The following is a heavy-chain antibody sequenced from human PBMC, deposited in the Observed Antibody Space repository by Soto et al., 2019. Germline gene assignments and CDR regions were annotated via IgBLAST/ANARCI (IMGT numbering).Heavy chain of an antibody. CDR1: GYTFTSYG. Sequence: QVQLVQSGAEVKKPGASVKVSCKASGYTFTSYGISWVRQAPGQGLEWMGWSSAYNDNTNYAQKLQGRVTMTTDTSTSTAYMELRSLRSDDTAVYYCARDPPVVVVAATGRYYYYGMDVWGQGTTVTVSS. J-gene: IGHJ6*02. V-gene: IGHV1-18*04. CDR2: SSAYNDNT. D-gene: IGHD2-15*01. CDR3: ARDPPVVVVAATGRYYYYGMDV.